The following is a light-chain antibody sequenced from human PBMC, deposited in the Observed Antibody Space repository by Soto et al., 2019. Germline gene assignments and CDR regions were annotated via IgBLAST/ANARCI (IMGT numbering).Light chain of an antibody. J-gene: IGLJ3*02. Sequence: QSALTQPASVSGSPGQSITISCTGTGSALVNYNLVSWYQQPPGQAPRLVIYESTKRPSGVSDRFSASKSGNTASLTISGLQDEDEADYYSCSCVSGSPFDVLFGGGTKVTVL. CDR2: EST. CDR1: GSALVNYNL. CDR3: CSCVSGSPFDVL. V-gene: IGLV2-23*01.